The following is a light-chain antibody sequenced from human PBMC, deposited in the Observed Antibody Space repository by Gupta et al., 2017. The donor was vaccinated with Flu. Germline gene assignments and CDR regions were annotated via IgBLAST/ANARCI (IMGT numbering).Light chain of an antibody. CDR1: KGSRSY. V-gene: IGKV1-9*01. CDR2: DAS. CDR3: KQRKSHPLT. J-gene: IGKJ3*01. Sequence: PTPRHAAVRDRVTSKCRVSKGSRSYLDWYQQKPGKAPKLLIYDASTWQSGVPERFSGSGSGTEFTLKISRVEAEDVAIYYCKQRKSHPLTFGPGTKVDMK.